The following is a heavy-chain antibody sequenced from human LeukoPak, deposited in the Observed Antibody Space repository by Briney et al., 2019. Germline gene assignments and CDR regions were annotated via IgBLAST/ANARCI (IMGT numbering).Heavy chain of an antibody. CDR3: ARGHPFWYGSGSLLSWFDP. D-gene: IGHD3-10*01. CDR2: MNPNSGNT. V-gene: IGHV1-8*03. J-gene: IGHJ5*02. CDR1: GYSFTGYY. Sequence: GASVKVSCKASGYSFTGYYMHWVRQATGQGLEWMGWMNPNSGNTGYAQKFQGRVTITRNTSISTAYMELSSLRSEDTAVYYCARGHPFWYGSGSLLSWFDPWGQGTLVTVSS.